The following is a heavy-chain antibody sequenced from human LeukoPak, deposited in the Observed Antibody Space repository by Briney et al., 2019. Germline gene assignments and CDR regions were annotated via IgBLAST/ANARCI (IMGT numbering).Heavy chain of an antibody. V-gene: IGHV3-30*18. D-gene: IGHD3/OR15-3a*01. J-gene: IGHJ3*02. CDR1: GFTFSSYG. CDR2: ISYDGSNK. CDR3: AKAWSGTVGFDI. Sequence: GRSLRLSCAASGFTFSSYGMHWVRQAPGKGLEWVAVISYDGSNKYYADSVKGRLTISRDNSKNTLYLQMNSLRAEDTAVYYCAKAWSGTVGFDIWGQGTVVTVSS.